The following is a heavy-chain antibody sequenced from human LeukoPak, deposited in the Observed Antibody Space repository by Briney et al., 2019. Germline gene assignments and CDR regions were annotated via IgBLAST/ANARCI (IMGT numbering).Heavy chain of an antibody. V-gene: IGHV4-59*08. CDR1: GGSISGYY. D-gene: IGHD6-13*01. Sequence: PSETLSLTCTVSGGSISGYYWSWIRQPPGKGLEWIGYIYYSGSTNYNPSLKGRVTISVDTSKNQFSLKLSSVTAADTAVYYCARRDSSSWYSYYFDYWGQGTLVTVSS. CDR2: IYYSGST. CDR3: ARRDSSSWYSYYFDY. J-gene: IGHJ4*02.